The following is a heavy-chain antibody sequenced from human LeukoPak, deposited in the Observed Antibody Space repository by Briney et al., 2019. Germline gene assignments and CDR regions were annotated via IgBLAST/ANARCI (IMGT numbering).Heavy chain of an antibody. CDR3: ARDSNRNVYNLPY. J-gene: IGHJ4*02. V-gene: IGHV1-2*06. CDR2: INPDSGGT. CDR1: GYTFTGYY. D-gene: IGHD5-24*01. Sequence: ASVKVSCKASGYTFTGYYMHWVRQAPGQGLEWMGRINPDSGGTNYAQKFQGRVTMTRDTSISTAYMELSRLRSDDTAVYYCARDSNRNVYNLPYWGQGTLVTVSS.